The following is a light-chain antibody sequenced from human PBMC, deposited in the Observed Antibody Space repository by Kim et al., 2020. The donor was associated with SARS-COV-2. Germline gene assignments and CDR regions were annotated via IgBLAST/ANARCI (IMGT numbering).Light chain of an antibody. CDR3: QQYNNWPPLT. V-gene: IGKV3-15*01. CDR1: QSISSN. CDR2: GAS. J-gene: IGKJ4*01. Sequence: EIVMTQSPVTLSVSPGERATLSCRASQSISSNLAWYQQKPGQAPRLLIYGASIRATGIPARFSGSGSGTEFTLTISSLQSEDLAVYYCQQYNNWPPLTFGGGTKLEIK.